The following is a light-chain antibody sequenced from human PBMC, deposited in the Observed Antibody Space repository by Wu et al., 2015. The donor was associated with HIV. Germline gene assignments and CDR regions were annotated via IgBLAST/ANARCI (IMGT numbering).Light chain of an antibody. V-gene: IGKV3-15*01. Sequence: EIVLTQSPGTLSLSPGERATLSCRASQSVSRSYLAWYQQKPGQAPRLLIYGASTRATGIPARFSGSGSGTEFTLTISSLQSEDFAVYYCQQYNNWPPLTFGGGTKVEIK. J-gene: IGKJ4*01. CDR1: QSVSRSY. CDR2: GAS. CDR3: QQYNNWPPLT.